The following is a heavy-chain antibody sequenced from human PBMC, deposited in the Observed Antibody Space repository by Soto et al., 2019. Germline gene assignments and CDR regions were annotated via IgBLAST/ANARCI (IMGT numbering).Heavy chain of an antibody. J-gene: IGHJ4*02. CDR1: GFTFTTYS. D-gene: IGHD3-10*01. Sequence: EVQLVESGGGLVQPGGSLRLSCAASGFTFTTYSMNRVRQAPGKGLEWVSYISSSSSTTYYADSVKGRFTISRDNAKNSLYLQINSLRDEDTAVYYCARDAGSWGYWGQGALVPVSS. CDR2: ISSSSSTT. CDR3: ARDAGSWGY. V-gene: IGHV3-48*02.